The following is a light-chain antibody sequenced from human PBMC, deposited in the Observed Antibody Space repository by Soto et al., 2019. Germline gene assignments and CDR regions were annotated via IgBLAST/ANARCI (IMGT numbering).Light chain of an antibody. Sequence: IVMTQSPATLSVSPGERATLSCRASQTVNNNLAWYQQRPGQAPRLLIYAASTRATGVPARLSGSGSGTEFTLTISSLQSEDFAVYYCQQYNSWPPPSESVGPGTKVDVK. CDR1: QTVNNN. V-gene: IGKV3D-15*01. CDR3: QQYNSWPPPSES. CDR2: AAS. J-gene: IGKJ3*01.